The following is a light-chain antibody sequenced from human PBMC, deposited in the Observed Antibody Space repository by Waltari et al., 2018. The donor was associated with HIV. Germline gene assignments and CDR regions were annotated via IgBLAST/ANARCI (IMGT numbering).Light chain of an antibody. CDR3: QQYGSSPPFT. Sequence: VFTQSPATLSLSPGDTATLSCGASQTFTNKDLAWFHQKPGLAPRFLIYDISSRATYIPDRFRGSGSVTDFTLTIRRLEPEDFAVYYCQQYGSSPPFTFCGGTKVESK. V-gene: IGKV3D-20*01. CDR2: DIS. CDR1: QTFTNKD. J-gene: IGKJ4*01.